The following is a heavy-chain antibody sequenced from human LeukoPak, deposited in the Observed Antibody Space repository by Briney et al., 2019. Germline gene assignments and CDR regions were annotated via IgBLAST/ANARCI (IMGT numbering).Heavy chain of an antibody. J-gene: IGHJ4*02. CDR2: ISGSGGST. CDR1: GFTFSSYA. V-gene: IGHV3-23*01. Sequence: GASLRLSCAASGFTFSSYAMSWFRQAPGKGLEWVSAISGSGGSTYYADSVKGRFTISRDNSKNTLYLQMNSLRAEDTAVYYCAKPKGTHCSSTSCYLSGFDYWGQGTLVTVSS. D-gene: IGHD2-2*01. CDR3: AKPKGTHCSSTSCYLSGFDY.